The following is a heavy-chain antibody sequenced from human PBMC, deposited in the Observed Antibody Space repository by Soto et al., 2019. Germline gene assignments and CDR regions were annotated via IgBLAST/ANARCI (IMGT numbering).Heavy chain of an antibody. CDR2: FDPEDGET. CDR1: GHTLTEFS. J-gene: IGHJ4*02. Sequence: QVQLVQSGAEVKKPGASVKVSCKVSGHTLTEFSMHWVRQAPGKGLEWMGGFDPEDGETIYAQRFQGRVTMTEDTSTDSAYMELSSLRSDDPAVYYCAAGGTRWLHSPFDYWGQGTLVTVSS. CDR3: AAGGTRWLHSPFDY. V-gene: IGHV1-24*01. D-gene: IGHD1-1*01.